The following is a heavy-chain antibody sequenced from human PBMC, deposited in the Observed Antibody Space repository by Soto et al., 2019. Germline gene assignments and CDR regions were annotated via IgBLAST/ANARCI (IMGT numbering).Heavy chain of an antibody. J-gene: IGHJ6*02. CDR1: GYTFTSYG. D-gene: IGHD3-22*01. CDR2: ISAYNGNT. Sequence: GASVKVSCKASGYTFTSYGISWVRQAPGQGLEWMGWISAYNGNTNYAQKLQGRVTMTTDTSTSTAYMELRSLRSDDTAVYYCAREPARYYYDSSGYYCEGMDVWGQGTTVTVSS. CDR3: AREPARYYYDSSGYYCEGMDV. V-gene: IGHV1-18*01.